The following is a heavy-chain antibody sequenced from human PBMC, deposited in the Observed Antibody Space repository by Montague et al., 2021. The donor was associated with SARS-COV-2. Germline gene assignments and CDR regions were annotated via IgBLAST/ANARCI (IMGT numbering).Heavy chain of an antibody. D-gene: IGHD6-13*01. CDR1: GFTFDDYT. CDR2: ISWDGGST. V-gene: IGHV3-43*01. Sequence: SLRLSCAASGFTFDDYTMHWVRQAPGKGLEWVSLISWDGGSTYYADSVKGRFTISRDNSKNSLYLQMNSLRTEDTALYYCAKDSSIAAAGTNWYFDLWGRGTLVTVSS. CDR3: AKDSSIAAAGTNWYFDL. J-gene: IGHJ2*01.